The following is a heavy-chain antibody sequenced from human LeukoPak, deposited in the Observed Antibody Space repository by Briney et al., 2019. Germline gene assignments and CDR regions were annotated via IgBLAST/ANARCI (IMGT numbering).Heavy chain of an antibody. CDR3: ARSTRLDY. J-gene: IGHJ4*02. CDR2: IYYSGST. V-gene: IGHV4-59*01. Sequence: PSQTLSLTCTVSGDSISSYYWSWIRQPPGKGLEWIGYIYYSGSTNYSPSLKSRVTISVDTSKNQFSLKLSSVTAADTAVYYCARSTRLDYWGQGTLVTVSS. CDR1: GDSISSYY.